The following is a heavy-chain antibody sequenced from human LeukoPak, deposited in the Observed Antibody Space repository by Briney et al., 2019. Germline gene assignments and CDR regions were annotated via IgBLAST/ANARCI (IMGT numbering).Heavy chain of an antibody. Sequence: SETLSLTCTVSGGSISSYYWSWIRQPAGKGLEWIGSIYYSGSTYYNPSLKSRVIISVDTSKNQFSLKLSSVTAADTAVYYCAREYSSSRDWFDPWGQGTLVTVSS. D-gene: IGHD6-6*01. CDR2: IYYSGST. CDR1: GGSISSYY. V-gene: IGHV4-59*05. CDR3: AREYSSSRDWFDP. J-gene: IGHJ5*02.